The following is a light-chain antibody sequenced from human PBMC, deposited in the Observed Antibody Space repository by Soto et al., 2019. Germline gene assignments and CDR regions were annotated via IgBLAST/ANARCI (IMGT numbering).Light chain of an antibody. CDR3: SSYAGSNNSV. V-gene: IGLV2-8*01. CDR2: EVS. J-gene: IGLJ1*01. CDR1: SSDVGGYNY. Sequence: QSALTQPPFASGSPGQSVTISCTGTSSDVGGYNYVSWYQQHPGKAPKLMIYEVSKRPSGVPDRFSGSKSGNTASLTVSGLQAEDEADYYCSSYAGSNNSVFGTGTKLTVL.